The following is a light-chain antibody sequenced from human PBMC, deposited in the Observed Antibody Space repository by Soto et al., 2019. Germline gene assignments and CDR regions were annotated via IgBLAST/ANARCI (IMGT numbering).Light chain of an antibody. V-gene: IGKV1-5*01. CDR2: DAS. Sequence: DIQMIQSPSTLSASVGDRVTITCRASQSISNYLAWYQQKPGEAPKLLIYDASSLQSGVPSRFSGSGSGTEFSLSISSLQPDDFATYYCQHYNTLSSFGPGTKVDIK. CDR1: QSISNY. J-gene: IGKJ3*01. CDR3: QHYNTLSS.